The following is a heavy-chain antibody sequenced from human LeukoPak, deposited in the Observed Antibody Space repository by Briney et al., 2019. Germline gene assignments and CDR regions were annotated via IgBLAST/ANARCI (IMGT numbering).Heavy chain of an antibody. Sequence: ASVTISCKTSGYAVSDYYMHWVRQAPGQGLEWMGWIRGDTGDTDSPQKFRGRVTLTRDTSTDTAYLELSRLRYDDTAIYFCARVRVNSCDYWGQGTLVTVSS. V-gene: IGHV1-2*02. CDR3: ARVRVNSCDY. D-gene: IGHD2-15*01. J-gene: IGHJ4*02. CDR2: IRGDTGDT. CDR1: GYAVSDYY.